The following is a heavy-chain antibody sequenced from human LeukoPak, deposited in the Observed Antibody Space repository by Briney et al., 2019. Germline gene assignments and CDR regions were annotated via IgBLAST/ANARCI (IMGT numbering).Heavy chain of an antibody. D-gene: IGHD6-13*01. J-gene: IGHJ4*02. Sequence: GGSLRLSCAASGFTFSSYAMHWVRQAPGKGLEYVSAISSNGGSTYYASSVKGRFTISRDNSKNTLYLQMGSLRAEDMAVYYCAKGGSWYYFDYWGQGTLVTVSS. CDR1: GFTFSSYA. CDR2: ISSNGGST. CDR3: AKGGSWYYFDY. V-gene: IGHV3-64*01.